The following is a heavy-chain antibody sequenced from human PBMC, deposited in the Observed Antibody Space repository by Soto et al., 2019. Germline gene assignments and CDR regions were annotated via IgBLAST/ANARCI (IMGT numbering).Heavy chain of an antibody. CDR2: ISYDGSNK. V-gene: IGHV3-30-3*01. CDR3: ARTPRIAVAGNEYFQH. Sequence: GGSLRLSCSASGFTFSSYAMHWVRQAPGKGLEWVAVISYDGSNKYYADSVKGRFTISRDDSKNTLYLQMNSLRAEDTAVYYCARTPRIAVAGNEYFQHWGQGTLVTVSS. D-gene: IGHD6-19*01. CDR1: GFTFSSYA. J-gene: IGHJ1*01.